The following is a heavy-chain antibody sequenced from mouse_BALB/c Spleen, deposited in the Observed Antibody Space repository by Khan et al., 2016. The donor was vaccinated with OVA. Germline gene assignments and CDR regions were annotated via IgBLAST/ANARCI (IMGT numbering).Heavy chain of an antibody. D-gene: IGHD1-1*01. J-gene: IGHJ2*01. V-gene: IGHV5-6-4*01. CDR3: TRDRGYYGSNPYFDY. CDR2: ISSGGSYT. CDR1: GFSFSSYS. Sequence: EVQLVESGGGLVRPGGSLKLSCAASGFSFSSYSMSWVRQTPEKRLEWVATISSGGSYTYYPDSVKGRFTISRDNAKNTLYLQMSSRKSEDTAMYYCTRDRGYYGSNPYFDYWGQGTTLTVSS.